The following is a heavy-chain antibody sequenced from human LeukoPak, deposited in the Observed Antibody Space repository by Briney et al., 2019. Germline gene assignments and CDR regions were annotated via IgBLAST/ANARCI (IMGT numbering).Heavy chain of an antibody. Sequence: SETLSLTCTVSGGSISSGDYYWSWIRQPPGKGLEWIGYIYYSGSTYYNPSLKSRVAISIDTSKNQFSLKLSSVTAADTAVSYCARGGRVVRPVPFDYWGQGTLVTVSS. CDR2: IYYSGST. J-gene: IGHJ4*02. CDR1: GGSISSGDYY. CDR3: ARGGRVVRPVPFDY. V-gene: IGHV4-30-4*01. D-gene: IGHD2-15*01.